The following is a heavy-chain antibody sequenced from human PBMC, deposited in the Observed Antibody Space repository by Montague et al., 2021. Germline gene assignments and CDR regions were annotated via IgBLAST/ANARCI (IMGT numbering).Heavy chain of an antibody. D-gene: IGHD2-15*01. CDR3: AKEEEYCSGDSCYIDY. CDR2: LSGSGGST. CDR1: GFTFSSYA. V-gene: IGHV3-23*01. J-gene: IGHJ4*02. Sequence: SLRLSCVASGFTFSSYAMSWVRQAPGKGLEWVSALSGSGGSTYYADSVKGRFTISRDNSKNTLYLQMNSLRDEDTAVYSCAKEEEYCSGDSCYIDYWGQGTVVTVSS.